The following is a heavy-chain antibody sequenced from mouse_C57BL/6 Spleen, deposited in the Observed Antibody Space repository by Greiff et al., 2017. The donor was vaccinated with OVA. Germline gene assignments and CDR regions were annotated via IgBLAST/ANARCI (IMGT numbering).Heavy chain of an antibody. CDR1: GFTFSDYG. V-gene: IGHV5-17*01. CDR2: ISSGSSTI. D-gene: IGHD2-4*01. CDR3: ARPKDYDTYYFDY. J-gene: IGHJ2*01. Sequence: DVKLVESGGGLVKPGGSLKLSCAASGFTFSDYGMHWVRQAPEKGLEWVAYISSGSSTIYYADTVKGRFTISRDNAKNTLFLQMTSLRSEDTAMYYCARPKDYDTYYFDYWGQGTTLTVSS.